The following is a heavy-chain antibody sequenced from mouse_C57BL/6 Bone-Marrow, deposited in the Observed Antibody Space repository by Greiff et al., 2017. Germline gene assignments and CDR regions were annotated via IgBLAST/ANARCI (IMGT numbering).Heavy chain of an antibody. Sequence: VQLQQPGAELVKPGASVKMSCKASGYTFTSYWITWVKQRPGQGLEWIGDIYPTSGRTNYNDKFKGKAILTVDTSSNTAYMQLSSLTSGDSAVFCWARSGPLGRSFDYWGQGTTLTVSS. CDR1: GYTFTSYW. V-gene: IGHV1-55*01. J-gene: IGHJ2*01. D-gene: IGHD4-1*01. CDR2: IYPTSGRT. CDR3: ARSGPLGRSFDY.